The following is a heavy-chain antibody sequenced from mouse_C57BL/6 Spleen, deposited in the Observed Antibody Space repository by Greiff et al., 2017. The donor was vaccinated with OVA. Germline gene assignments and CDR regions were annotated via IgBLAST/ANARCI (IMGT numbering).Heavy chain of an antibody. CDR3: ARTDYYGSSYGDYFDY. J-gene: IGHJ2*01. Sequence: VKLQQPGAELVKPGASVTMSCKASGYTFTSYWITWVKQRPGQGLEWIVDFYPGGGSTNYNEKFKSKATLTVDTSSSTAYMQLSRLTSEVSAVYYCARTDYYGSSYGDYFDYWGQGTTLTVSS. D-gene: IGHD1-1*01. V-gene: IGHV1-55*01. CDR2: FYPGGGST. CDR1: GYTFTSYW.